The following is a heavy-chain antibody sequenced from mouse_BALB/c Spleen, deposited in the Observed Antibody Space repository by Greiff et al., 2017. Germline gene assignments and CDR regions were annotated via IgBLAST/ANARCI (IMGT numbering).Heavy chain of an antibody. CDR2: INPSTGYT. CDR1: GYTFTSYW. CDR3: ARRALYDGYSDY. Sequence: VKLMESGAELAKPGASVKMSCKASGYTFTSYWMHWVKQRPGQGLEWIGYINPSTGYTEYNQKFKDKATLTADKSSSTAYMQLSSLTSEDSAVYYCARRALYDGYSDYWGQGTTLTVSS. D-gene: IGHD2-3*01. J-gene: IGHJ2*01. V-gene: IGHV1-7*01.